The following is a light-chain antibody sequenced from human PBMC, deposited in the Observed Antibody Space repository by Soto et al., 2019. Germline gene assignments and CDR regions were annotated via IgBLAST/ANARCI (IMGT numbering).Light chain of an antibody. Sequence: EVVLTQSPDTLSLSPGERATLSCRASQAVTGNYLGWYPQKPGQAPRLLIYGASNRATGIPDRFSGSGSGTDFTLTISRLEPEDFAVYYCQQCGPSLKYTFGQGTKLEIK. V-gene: IGKV3-20*01. J-gene: IGKJ2*01. CDR3: QQCGPSLKYT. CDR2: GAS. CDR1: QAVTGNY.